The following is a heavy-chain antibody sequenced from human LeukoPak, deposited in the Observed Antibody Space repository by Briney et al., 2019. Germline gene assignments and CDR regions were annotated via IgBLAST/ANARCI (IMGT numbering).Heavy chain of an antibody. V-gene: IGHV1-69*04. D-gene: IGHD3-3*01. CDR2: IIPILSIA. CDR1: GGTFSSYA. J-gene: IGHJ4*02. CDR3: AREFTIFGCFGY. Sequence: SVTVSCTASGGTFSSYAISWVRQAPGQGLGWMGRIIPILSIANYAQKFQGRVTITADKSTSTAYMELSSLRSEDTAVYYCAREFTIFGCFGYWGQGTLVTVSS.